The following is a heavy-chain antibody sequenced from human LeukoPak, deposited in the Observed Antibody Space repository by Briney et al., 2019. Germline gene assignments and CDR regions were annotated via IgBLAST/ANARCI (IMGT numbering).Heavy chain of an antibody. CDR1: GFTFSSYA. Sequence: GGSLRLSCAASGFTFSSYAMHWVRQAPGKGLEWVAVISYDGSNKYYADSVKGRFTISRDNSKNTLYLQMNSLRAEDTAVYYCARDKGNDYVWGSYRSREAFDYWGQGTLVTVSS. D-gene: IGHD3-16*02. CDR2: ISYDGSNK. J-gene: IGHJ4*02. CDR3: ARDKGNDYVWGSYRSREAFDY. V-gene: IGHV3-30-3*01.